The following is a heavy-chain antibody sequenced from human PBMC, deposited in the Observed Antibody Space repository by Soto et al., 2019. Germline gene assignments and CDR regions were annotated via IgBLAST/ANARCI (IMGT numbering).Heavy chain of an antibody. CDR2: INAGNGNT. CDR3: ARGVYPPVSTYHYGMDV. V-gene: IGHV1-3*01. J-gene: IGHJ6*02. Sequence: QVQLVQSGAEVKSPGASVKLSCKASGYTFTTYAVHWVRQAPGERLEWMGWINAGNGNTKSSQRFQGRVTISRDTSASIAYMEVSSQKSEDTAVYYCARGVYPPVSTYHYGMDVWGQGTTVTVS. D-gene: IGHD2-8*01. CDR1: GYTFTTYA.